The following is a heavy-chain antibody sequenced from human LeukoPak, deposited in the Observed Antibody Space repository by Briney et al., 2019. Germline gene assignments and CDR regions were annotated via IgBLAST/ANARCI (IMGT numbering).Heavy chain of an antibody. V-gene: IGHV4-39*02. CDR2: IYYSGST. D-gene: IGHD3-10*01. CDR3: ARDSYIYGSGSYYNY. J-gene: IGHJ4*02. Sequence: SETLSLTCTVSGGSISSSSYYWGWIRQPPGKGLEWIGSIYYSGSTYYNPSLKSRVTISVDTSKNQFSLKLSSVTAADTAVYYCARDSYIYGSGSYYNYWGQGTLVTVSS. CDR1: GGSISSSSYY.